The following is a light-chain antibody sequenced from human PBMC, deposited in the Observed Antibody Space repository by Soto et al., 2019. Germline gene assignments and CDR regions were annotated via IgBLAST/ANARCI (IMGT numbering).Light chain of an antibody. V-gene: IGKV1-39*01. CDR3: QQNYNTPRT. CDR2: AAS. CDR1: QNISNY. Sequence: PMTQSASSLSASVGDSVTITCRASQNISNYLNWYQHKPGKAPKLMIYAASTLESGVPSRFSGSGSGTDCTLTISSLQPEHFATYYCQQNYNTPRTFGQGTKVDIK. J-gene: IGKJ1*01.